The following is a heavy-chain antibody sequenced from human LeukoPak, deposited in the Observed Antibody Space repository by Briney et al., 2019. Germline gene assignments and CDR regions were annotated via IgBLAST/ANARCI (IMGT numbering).Heavy chain of an antibody. V-gene: IGHV4-59*01. D-gene: IGHD6-19*01. J-gene: IGHJ4*02. CDR3: ARGGGSSGWYTY. CDR1: GGSITNYY. Sequence: SETLSLTCAVSGGSITNYYRNWIRQPPGKGLEWIGYTYYSGSTNYNPSLTSRVTISVDTSKNQFSLKLSSVTAADTAVYYRARGGGSSGWYTYWGQGTLVTVSS. CDR2: TYYSGST.